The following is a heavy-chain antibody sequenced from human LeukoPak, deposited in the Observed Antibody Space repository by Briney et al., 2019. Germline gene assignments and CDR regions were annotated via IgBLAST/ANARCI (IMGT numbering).Heavy chain of an antibody. Sequence: KPGGSLRLSCAASGFTFSSYAMSWVRQAPGKGLEWVSAISGSGGSTYYADSVKGRFTISRDNAKNSLYLQMNSLRAEDTAVYYCARDPNSGFPSSGWGDAFDIWGQGTMVTVSS. CDR3: ARDPNSGFPSSGWGDAFDI. CDR2: ISGSGGST. D-gene: IGHD6-19*01. V-gene: IGHV3-23*01. CDR1: GFTFSSYA. J-gene: IGHJ3*02.